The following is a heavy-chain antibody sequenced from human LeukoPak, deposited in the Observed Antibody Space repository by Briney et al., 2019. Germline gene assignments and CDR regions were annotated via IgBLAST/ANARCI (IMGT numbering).Heavy chain of an antibody. CDR3: ARDSITMVRGVRLDAFDI. Sequence: SETLSLTCTVSGGSITETSYHWNWLRQTAGKGLEWIGRIYTTGLTKFNPSLKSRVTMSVDTSKNQFSLKLSSVTAADTAVYYCARDSITMVRGVRLDAFDIWGQGTMVTVSS. J-gene: IGHJ3*02. CDR1: GGSITETSYH. D-gene: IGHD3-10*01. V-gene: IGHV4-4*07. CDR2: IYTTGLT.